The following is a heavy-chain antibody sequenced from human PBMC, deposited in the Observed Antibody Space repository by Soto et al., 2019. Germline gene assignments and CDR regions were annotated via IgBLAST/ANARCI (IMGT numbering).Heavy chain of an antibody. CDR3: ARTSTVSTPTDNYFYMDV. D-gene: IGHD4-4*01. CDR1: GGSISNYY. J-gene: IGHJ6*03. Sequence: SETLSLTCTVSGGSISNYYWSWLRQPPGKALEWIGYINYSGSTKYNPSLKSRVTISVDTSKNQFSLRLSSVTAADTAVYYCARTSTVSTPTDNYFYMDVWGKGTTVT. V-gene: IGHV4-59*12. CDR2: INYSGST.